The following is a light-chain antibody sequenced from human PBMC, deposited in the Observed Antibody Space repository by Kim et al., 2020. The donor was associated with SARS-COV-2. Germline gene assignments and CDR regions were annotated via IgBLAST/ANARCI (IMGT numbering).Light chain of an antibody. V-gene: IGKV1-5*03. Sequence: DIQMTQSPSTLSASVGDRVTITCWASQSISSWWAWYQQKPGKAPKLLIYKASSLESGVPSRFSGSGSGTEFTLTISSLQPDDFATYYCQQYNSYSPLTFGGGTKVDIK. J-gene: IGKJ4*01. CDR3: QQYNSYSPLT. CDR1: QSISSW. CDR2: KAS.